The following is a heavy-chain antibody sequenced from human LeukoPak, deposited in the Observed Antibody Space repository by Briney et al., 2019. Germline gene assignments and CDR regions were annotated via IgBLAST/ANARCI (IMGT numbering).Heavy chain of an antibody. V-gene: IGHV3-15*01. Sequence: GGSLRLSCAASGFMFSSYWMSWVRQAPGKGLEWLGRIKSQSDGGTRDYAAPVKGRFAISRDDSRNTLYLQMNSLKTEDTAVYYCTGDKYYDFWSDYYSGSGGNDYWGQGTLVTVSS. D-gene: IGHD3-3*01. CDR2: IKSQSDGGTR. J-gene: IGHJ4*02. CDR3: TGDKYYDFWSDYYSGSGGNDY. CDR1: GFMFSSYW.